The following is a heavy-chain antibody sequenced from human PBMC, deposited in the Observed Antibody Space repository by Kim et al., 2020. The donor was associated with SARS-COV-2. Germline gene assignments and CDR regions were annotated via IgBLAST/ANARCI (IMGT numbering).Heavy chain of an antibody. D-gene: IGHD2-21*02. V-gene: IGHV4-34*01. Sequence: PSLESRVTISVDTSKNQFSLKLSSVTAADTAVYYCARGRGWGVVTATNDYWGQGTLVTVSS. J-gene: IGHJ4*02. CDR3: ARGRGWGVVTATNDY.